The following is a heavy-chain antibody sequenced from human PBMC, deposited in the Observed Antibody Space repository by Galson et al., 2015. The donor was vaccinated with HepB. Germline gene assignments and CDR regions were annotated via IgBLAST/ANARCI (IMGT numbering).Heavy chain of an antibody. V-gene: IGHV3-21*01. CDR1: GFTFSTHS. D-gene: IGHD3/OR15-3a*01. Sequence: SLRLSCAASGFTFSTHSMHWVRQAPGKGLEWVSSISGTSDYIYYADSVKGRFTISRDNAKNSLYLQMNSLSAEDTAFYYCARVALLFVGGFHFDYWGQGALVTVSS. CDR2: ISGTSDYI. CDR3: ARVALLFVGGFHFDY. J-gene: IGHJ4*02.